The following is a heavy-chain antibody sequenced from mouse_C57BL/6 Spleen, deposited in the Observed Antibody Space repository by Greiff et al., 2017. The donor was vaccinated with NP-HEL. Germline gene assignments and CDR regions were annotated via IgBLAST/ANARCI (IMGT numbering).Heavy chain of an antibody. V-gene: IGHV1-50*01. CDR2: IDPSDSYT. D-gene: IGHD1-1*01. J-gene: IGHJ2*01. CDR3: ARSANYGSRRYVDY. Sequence: QVQLQQPGAELVKPGASVKLSCKASGYTFTSYWMQWVKQRPGQGLEWIGEIDPSDSYTNYNQKFKGKATLTVDTSSSTAYMQLSSLTSEDSAVYYCARSANYGSRRYVDYWGQGTTLTVSS. CDR1: GYTFTSYW.